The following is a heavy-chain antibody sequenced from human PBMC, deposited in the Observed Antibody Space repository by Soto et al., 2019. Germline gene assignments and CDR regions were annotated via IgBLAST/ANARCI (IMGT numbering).Heavy chain of an antibody. V-gene: IGHV4-59*01. J-gene: IGHJ3*02. D-gene: IGHD4-17*01. CDR3: ARLTTSGHDAFDI. CDR2: IYYSGST. CDR1: GGSISSYY. Sequence: SEPLCLTCTVSGGSISSYYGRWIRQPPGKGLEWIGYIYYSGSTNYNPSLKSRVTISVDTSKNQFSLKLSSVTAADKAVYYCARLTTSGHDAFDIWGQGTMVT.